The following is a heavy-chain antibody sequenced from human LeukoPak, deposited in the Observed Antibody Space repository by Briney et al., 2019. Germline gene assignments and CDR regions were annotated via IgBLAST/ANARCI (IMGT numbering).Heavy chain of an antibody. V-gene: IGHV3-7*01. Sequence: GGSLRLSCAASGFTFSGYWMTWVRQAPGKGLEWVANIKQDGSEQYYVDSVKGRFTISRDNAKNSLYLQMNSLRAEDTALYYCVRALWFGEAFFDFCGQGALVTVSS. CDR3: VRALWFGEAFFDF. D-gene: IGHD3-10*01. J-gene: IGHJ4*02. CDR1: GFTFSGYW. CDR2: IKQDGSEQ.